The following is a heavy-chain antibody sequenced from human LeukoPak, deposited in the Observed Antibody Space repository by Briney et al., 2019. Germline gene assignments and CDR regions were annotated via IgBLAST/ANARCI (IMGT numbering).Heavy chain of an antibody. Sequence: ASVKVSCKASGYTFTSYGISWVRQAPGQGLEWMGWISVYNGNTNYAQKLQGRVTITADKSTSTAYMELSSLRSEDTAVYYCASSIAAVYNWFDPWGQGTLVTVSS. V-gene: IGHV1-18*01. CDR2: ISVYNGNT. CDR1: GYTFTSYG. J-gene: IGHJ5*02. CDR3: ASSIAAVYNWFDP. D-gene: IGHD6-13*01.